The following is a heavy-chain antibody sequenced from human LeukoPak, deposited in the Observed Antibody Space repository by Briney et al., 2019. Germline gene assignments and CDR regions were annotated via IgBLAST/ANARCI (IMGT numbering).Heavy chain of an antibody. D-gene: IGHD2-2*01. V-gene: IGHV4-4*07. CDR2: IYTSGST. J-gene: IGHJ3*02. Sequence: SETLSLTCTVSGGSISSYYWSWIRPPAGKGLEWIGRIYTSGSTNYNPSLKSRVTMSVDTSKNQFSLKLSSVTAADTAVYYCARDQWSPDIVVVPAATDAFDIWGQGTMVTVSS. CDR3: ARDQWSPDIVVVPAATDAFDI. CDR1: GGSISSYY.